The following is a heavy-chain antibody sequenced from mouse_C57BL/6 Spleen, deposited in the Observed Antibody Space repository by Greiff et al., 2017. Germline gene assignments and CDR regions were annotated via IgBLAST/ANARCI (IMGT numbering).Heavy chain of an antibody. Sequence: QVQLQQSGAELARPGASVKLSCKASGYTFTSYGISWVKQRTGQGLEWIGEIYPRSGNTYYNEKFKGKATLTADKSSSTAYMELRSLTSEDSAVYFCARSRDYGSSPYFDYWGQGTTLTVSS. CDR2: IYPRSGNT. D-gene: IGHD1-1*01. V-gene: IGHV1-81*01. CDR1: GYTFTSYG. J-gene: IGHJ2*01. CDR3: ARSRDYGSSPYFDY.